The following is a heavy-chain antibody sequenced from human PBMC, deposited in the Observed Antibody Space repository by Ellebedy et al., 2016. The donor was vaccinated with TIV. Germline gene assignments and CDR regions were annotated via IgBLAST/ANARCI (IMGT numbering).Heavy chain of an antibody. CDR3: ARGGYDWGTDAFDI. J-gene: IGHJ3*02. V-gene: IGHV3-74*01. D-gene: IGHD3-16*01. CDR1: GFTFTSYW. Sequence: GESLKISCAASGFTFTSYWMHWVRQAPGKELVWVSRIKGDGSSAGYVDSVKGRFTISRDNAKNSLYLQMNSLRAEDTAVYYCARGGYDWGTDAFDIWGQGTMVTVSS. CDR2: IKGDGSSA.